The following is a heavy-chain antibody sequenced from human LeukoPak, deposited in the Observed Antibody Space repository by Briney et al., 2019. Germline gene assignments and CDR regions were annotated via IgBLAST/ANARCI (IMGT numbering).Heavy chain of an antibody. D-gene: IGHD6-6*01. Sequence: GGSLRLSCAASGFAFSSSTMNWVRQAPGKGLEWVSSISGSRTYIYYADSAKGRFTISRDNSKNILYLQMNRLRAEDTAMYYCARDGSARSLQFWGQGTLVTVSS. CDR2: ISGSRTYI. CDR1: GFAFSSST. CDR3: ARDGSARSLQF. V-gene: IGHV3-21*04. J-gene: IGHJ1*01.